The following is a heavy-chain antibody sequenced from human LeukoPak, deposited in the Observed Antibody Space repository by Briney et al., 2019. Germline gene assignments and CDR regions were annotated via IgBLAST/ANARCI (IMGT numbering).Heavy chain of an antibody. CDR1: GGSFSGYY. CDR3: ARARTMVRGVIIKPCCGMDV. CDR2: INHSGST. V-gene: IGHV4-34*01. Sequence: PSETLSLTCAVYGGSFSGYYWSWIRQPPGKGLEWIGEINHSGSTNYSPSLKSRVTISVDASKNQFSLKLSSVTAADTAVYYCARARTMVRGVIIKPCCGMDVWGKGTTVTVSS. J-gene: IGHJ6*04. D-gene: IGHD3-10*01.